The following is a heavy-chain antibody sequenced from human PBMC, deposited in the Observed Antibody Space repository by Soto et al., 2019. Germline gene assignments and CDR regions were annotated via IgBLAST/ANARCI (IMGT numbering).Heavy chain of an antibody. V-gene: IGHV3-30*18. CDR2: ISYGGSNK. CDR3: AKCMLPNYYYSYGMHV. CDR1: GFTFSSYG. D-gene: IGHD2-8*01. Sequence: GGSLRLSCAASGFTFSSYGMHWVRQAPGKGLEWVAVISYGGSNKYYADSVKGRCTISRDNSKNTLYLQMNSLRAEDTAVYYCAKCMLPNYYYSYGMHVWGQGTTATV. J-gene: IGHJ6*02.